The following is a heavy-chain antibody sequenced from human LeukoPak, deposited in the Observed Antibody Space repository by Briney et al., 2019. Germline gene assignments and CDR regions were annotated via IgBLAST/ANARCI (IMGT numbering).Heavy chain of an antibody. CDR3: AKQAEYYDILTGLYYYYGMDV. D-gene: IGHD3-9*01. V-gene: IGHV3-74*01. CDR1: EFTFINYW. CDR2: INSDGYST. J-gene: IGHJ6*02. Sequence: PGGSLRLSCAASEFTFINYWMHWVRQAPGKGLVWVARINSDGYSTSYADSVKGRFTISRDNSKNTLYLQMNSLRAEDTAVYYCAKQAEYYDILTGLYYYYGMDVWGQGTTVTVSS.